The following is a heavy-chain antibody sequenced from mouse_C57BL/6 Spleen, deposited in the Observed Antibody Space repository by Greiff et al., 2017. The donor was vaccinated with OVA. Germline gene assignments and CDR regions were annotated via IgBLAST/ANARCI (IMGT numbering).Heavy chain of an antibody. CDR2: IYPGSGST. CDR3: ARNNLLYAMDY. V-gene: IGHV1-55*01. Sequence: VQLQQSGAELVKPGASVKMSCKASGYTFTSYWITWVKQRPGQGLERIGDIYPGSGSTNYNEKFKSKATLTVDTSSSTAYMQLSSLTSEDSAVYYCARNNLLYAMDYWGQGTSVTVSS. D-gene: IGHD1-3*01. J-gene: IGHJ4*01. CDR1: GYTFTSYW.